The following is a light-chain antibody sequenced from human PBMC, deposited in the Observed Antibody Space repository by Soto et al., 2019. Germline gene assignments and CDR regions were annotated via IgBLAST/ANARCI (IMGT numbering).Light chain of an antibody. CDR2: EVS. V-gene: IGLV2-14*01. Sequence: QSVLTQPASVSGSPGQSITISCTGSSSDVGAYTSVSWYQQHPGKAPKLMIYEVSNRPSGVSRRFSGSKSGNTASLTISGLQAEDEAHYYCSSYTTIKTVVFGGGTKLTVL. J-gene: IGLJ2*01. CDR1: SSDVGAYTS. CDR3: SSYTTIKTVV.